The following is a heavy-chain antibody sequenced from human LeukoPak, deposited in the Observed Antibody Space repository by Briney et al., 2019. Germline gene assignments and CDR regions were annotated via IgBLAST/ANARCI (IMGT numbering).Heavy chain of an antibody. J-gene: IGHJ4*02. V-gene: IGHV4-39*07. CDR1: GGSISSSSYY. D-gene: IGHD5-12*01. CDR3: ARVLSGYGLVFDY. Sequence: RSSETLSLTCTVSGGSISSSSYYWGWIRQPPGKGLEWIGSIYYSGSTYYNPSLKSRVTISVDTSKNQFSLKLSSVTAADTAVYYCARVLSGYGLVFDYWGQGTLVTVSS. CDR2: IYYSGST.